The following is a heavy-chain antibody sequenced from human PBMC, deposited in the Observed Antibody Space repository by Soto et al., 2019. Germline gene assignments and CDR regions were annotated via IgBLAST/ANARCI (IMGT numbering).Heavy chain of an antibody. CDR1: GFTVSSYS. J-gene: IGHJ6*02. Sequence: GGSLRLSCAASGFTVSSYSMNWVRQAPGKGLEWVSSISSSSSYIYYADSVKGRFTISRDNAKNSLYLQMNSLRAEDTAVYYCARLVVVPAAINYYYGMDVWGQGTTVTVSS. CDR2: ISSSSSYI. V-gene: IGHV3-21*01. CDR3: ARLVVVPAAINYYYGMDV. D-gene: IGHD2-2*02.